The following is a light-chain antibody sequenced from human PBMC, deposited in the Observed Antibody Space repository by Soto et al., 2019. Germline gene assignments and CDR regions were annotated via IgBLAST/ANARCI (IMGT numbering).Light chain of an antibody. CDR2: DVS. CDR1: SSDVGAYNF. J-gene: IGLJ2*01. Sequence: QSVLTQPRSVSGSPGQSVTISCTGTSSDVGAYNFVSWYQHNPGKAPELMIFDVSARPSGVPDRFSGSKSANTASLNISGLQTEDEAEYYCCSYAGTYTPLFGGGTKLTVL. CDR3: CSYAGTYTPL. V-gene: IGLV2-11*01.